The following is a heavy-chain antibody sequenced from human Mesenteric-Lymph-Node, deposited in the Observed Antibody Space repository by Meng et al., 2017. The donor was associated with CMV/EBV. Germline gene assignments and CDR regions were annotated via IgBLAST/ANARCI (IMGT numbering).Heavy chain of an antibody. J-gene: IGHJ5*02. D-gene: IGHD3-3*01. CDR1: GFSFSDYW. CDR2: IKEDGIEK. Sequence: GESLKISCAASGFSFSDYWMSWVRQAPGKGLEWVANIKEDGIEKNYVDSVKGRFTISRDNAINSLYLQMNNVRVEDTAVYYCARDVHHNYWSGFYTGKNLGWFDPWGQGSLVTVSS. V-gene: IGHV3-7*01. CDR3: ARDVHHNYWSGFYTGKNLGWFDP.